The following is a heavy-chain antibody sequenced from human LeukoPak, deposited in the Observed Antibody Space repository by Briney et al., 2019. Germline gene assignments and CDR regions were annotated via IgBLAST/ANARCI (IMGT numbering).Heavy chain of an antibody. J-gene: IGHJ4*02. CDR1: GYTFTSYY. V-gene: IGHV1-46*01. CDR3: ARDFTMVRGVNSFDY. CDR2: INPSGGST. Sequence: ASVKVSCKASGYTFTSYYMHWVRQAPGQGLEWMGIINPSGGSTSDAQKFQGRVTMTRDTSTSTVYMELSSLRSEDTAVYYCARDFTMVRGVNSFDYWGQGTLVTVSS. D-gene: IGHD3-10*01.